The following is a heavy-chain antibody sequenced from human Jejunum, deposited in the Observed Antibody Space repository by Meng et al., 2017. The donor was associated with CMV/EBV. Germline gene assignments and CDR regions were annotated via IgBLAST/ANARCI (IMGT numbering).Heavy chain of an antibody. J-gene: IGHJ4*02. V-gene: IGHV3-23*01. D-gene: IGHD1-7*01. Sequence: TLSTFARSWVRQDPGKGLEWVSAISGGGTYTYTVDSVKGRFTISRDNSENTLYLQMDGLTADDTAVYYCAKYGRNRNWNYGEMDYWGQGTLVTVSS. CDR2: ISGGGTYT. CDR3: AKYGRNRNWNYGEMDY. CDR1: TLSTFA.